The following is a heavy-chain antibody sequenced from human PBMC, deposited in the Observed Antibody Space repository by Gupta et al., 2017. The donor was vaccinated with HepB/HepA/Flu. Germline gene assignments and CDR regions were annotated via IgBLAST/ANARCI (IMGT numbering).Heavy chain of an antibody. D-gene: IGHD1-1*01. CDR2: ISSSSSYI. CDR1: GFTFSSYS. V-gene: IGHV3-21*01. Sequence: EVQLVESGGGLVKPGGSLRLSCAASGFTFSSYSMNWVRQAPGKGLEWVSSISSSSSYIYYADSVKGRFTISRDNAKNSLYLQMNSLRAEDTTVYYCARDFNWNDSGVYYYYYMDIWCKGTTVTVSS. J-gene: IGHJ6*03. CDR3: ARDFNWNDSGVYYYYYMDI.